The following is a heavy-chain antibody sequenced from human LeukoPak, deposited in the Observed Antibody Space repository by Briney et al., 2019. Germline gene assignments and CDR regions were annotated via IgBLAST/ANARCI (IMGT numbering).Heavy chain of an antibody. CDR2: ISGGGSYT. Sequence: GGSLRLPCAASGFTVSSNYISWVRQAPGKGLEWVSYISGGGSYTGYADAVKGRFTISRDNAKNLLYLQMSSLRAEDTAVYYCARRGDTSGYYYFDYWGQGTLVTVSS. CDR3: ARRGDTSGYYYFDY. V-gene: IGHV3-11*03. J-gene: IGHJ4*02. CDR1: GFTVSSNY. D-gene: IGHD3-22*01.